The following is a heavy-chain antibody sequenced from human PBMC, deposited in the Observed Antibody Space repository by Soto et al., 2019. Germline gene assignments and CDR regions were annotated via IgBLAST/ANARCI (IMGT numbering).Heavy chain of an antibody. Sequence: GGSLRLSCAASGFTFSSYWMHWVRQAPGKGLVWVSRINSDGSSTSYADSVKGRFTISRDNAKNTLYLQMNSLRAEDTAVYYCARVPAAMHWFEPWGQGTLVTVSS. V-gene: IGHV3-74*01. CDR2: INSDGSST. D-gene: IGHD2-2*01. J-gene: IGHJ5*02. CDR3: ARVPAAMHWFEP. CDR1: GFTFSSYW.